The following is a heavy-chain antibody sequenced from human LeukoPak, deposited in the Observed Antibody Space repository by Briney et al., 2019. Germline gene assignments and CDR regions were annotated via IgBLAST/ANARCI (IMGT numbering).Heavy chain of an antibody. CDR3: ARVPSGALNWFDP. CDR1: GGSISSNTYY. V-gene: IGHV4-39*01. Sequence: SETLSLTCTVSGGSISSNTYYWGWIRQPPGKGLEWIGSIYYSGSTYYNPSLKSRVTISVDTSKNQFSLRLTSVTATDTAVYYCARVPSGALNWFDPWGQGTLVTVSS. CDR2: IYYSGST. D-gene: IGHD6-25*01. J-gene: IGHJ5*02.